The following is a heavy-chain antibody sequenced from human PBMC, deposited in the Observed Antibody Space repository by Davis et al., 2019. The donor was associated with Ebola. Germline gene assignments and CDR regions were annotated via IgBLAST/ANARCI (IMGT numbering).Heavy chain of an antibody. D-gene: IGHD4-11*01. CDR2: ISSDGSST. CDR1: EFTFSSYW. Sequence: PGGSLRLSCAASEFTFSSYWMHWVRHAPGKGLVWVSRISSDGSSTSYADSVKGRFTISRDNAKNTLYLQMNSLRAEDTAVYYCARGGTTVTTPLDYWGQGTLITVSS. CDR3: ARGGTTVTTPLDY. V-gene: IGHV3-74*01. J-gene: IGHJ4*02.